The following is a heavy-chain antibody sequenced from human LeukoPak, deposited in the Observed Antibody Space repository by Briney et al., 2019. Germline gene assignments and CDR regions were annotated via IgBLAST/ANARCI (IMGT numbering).Heavy chain of an antibody. CDR2: FDLEEGET. V-gene: IGHV1-24*01. D-gene: IGHD2-8*01. CDR1: GYTLTEFS. CDR3: ATSSYCTNGVCYGNWFDP. Sequence: ASVKVSCKVSGYTLTEFSMDWVRQAPGEGLEWMGGFDLEEGETIYAQKFQGRVTMTEDTSTNTAYMELSSLRSEDTAVYYCATSSYCTNGVCYGNWFDPWGQGTLVTVSS. J-gene: IGHJ5*02.